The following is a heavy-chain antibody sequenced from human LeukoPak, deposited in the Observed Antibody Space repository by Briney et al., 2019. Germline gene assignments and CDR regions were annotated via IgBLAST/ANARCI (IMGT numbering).Heavy chain of an antibody. D-gene: IGHD3-10*01. J-gene: IGHJ4*02. CDR1: GFTFSSYA. Sequence: GGSLRLSCAASGFTFSSYAMSWVRRAPGKGLEWVSYISSSSSTIYYADSVKGRFTISRDNAKNSLYLQMNSLRAEDTAVYYCASVYYGSGSYWGQGTLVTVSS. V-gene: IGHV3-48*04. CDR3: ASVYYGSGSY. CDR2: ISSSSSTI.